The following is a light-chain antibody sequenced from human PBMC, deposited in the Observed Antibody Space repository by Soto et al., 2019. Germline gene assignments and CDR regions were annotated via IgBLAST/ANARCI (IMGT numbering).Light chain of an antibody. J-gene: IGLJ1*01. V-gene: IGLV2-14*01. Sequence: QSALTQPASVSGSPGQSIAISCTGTSSDVGGCNYVSWYQQHPGKAPKLLINDVSNRPSGVSSRFSGSKSGNTASLTISGLQAEDEADYYCSSYTISSTYVFGTGTKLTVL. CDR1: SSDVGGCNY. CDR3: SSYTISSTYV. CDR2: DVS.